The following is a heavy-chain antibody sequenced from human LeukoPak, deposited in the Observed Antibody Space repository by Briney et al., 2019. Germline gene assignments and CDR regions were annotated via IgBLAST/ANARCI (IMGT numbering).Heavy chain of an antibody. CDR1: GFTFSSYA. V-gene: IGHV3-30-3*01. D-gene: IGHD2-2*01. J-gene: IGHJ4*02. CDR3: ARDVSYQLMLYPDS. CDR2: ISSDGSSE. Sequence: GGSLRLSCAASGFTFSSYAMHWVRQAPVKGLEGVAIISSDGSSEYYVDSVKGRFTISRDNSKNTLHLQMNSLRVEDTGVYYCARDVSYQLMLYPDSWGQGTLVTVSS.